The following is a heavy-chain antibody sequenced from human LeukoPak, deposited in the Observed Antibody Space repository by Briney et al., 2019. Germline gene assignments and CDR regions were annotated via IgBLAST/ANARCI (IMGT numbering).Heavy chain of an antibody. J-gene: IGHJ4*02. CDR1: GFSFSNYA. V-gene: IGHV3-23*01. CDR2: ISGSGGST. D-gene: IGHD3-22*01. CDR3: AKSAYYDASGYYREYYFGY. Sequence: GGSLRLSCVSSGFSFSNYAMSWVRQAPGKGLEWVSSISGSGGSTHYADSVKGRCTISRDKTENTLYLQMNSLGAEDTAVYYCAKSAYYDASGYYREYYFGYWGQGTLVTVSS.